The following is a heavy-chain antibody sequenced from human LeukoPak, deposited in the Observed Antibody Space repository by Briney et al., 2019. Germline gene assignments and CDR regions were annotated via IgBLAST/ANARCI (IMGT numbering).Heavy chain of an antibody. CDR2: ISWDGGST. D-gene: IGHD3-22*01. CDR1: GFTFSSYS. CDR3: AKGGYYYDSSGYPGDAFDI. V-gene: IGHV3-43D*03. Sequence: GGSLRLSCAASGFTFSSYSMNWVRQAPGKGLEWVSPISWDGGSTYYADSVKGRFTISRDNSKNSLYLQMNSLRAEDTALYYCAKGGYYYDSSGYPGDAFDIWGQGTMVTVSS. J-gene: IGHJ3*02.